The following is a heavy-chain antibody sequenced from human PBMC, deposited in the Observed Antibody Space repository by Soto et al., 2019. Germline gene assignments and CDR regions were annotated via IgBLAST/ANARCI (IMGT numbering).Heavy chain of an antibody. Sequence: EVQLVESGGGLVQPGRSLRLSCAASGFTFDDYAMHWVRQAPGKGLEWVSGISWNSGSIGYADSVKGRFTISRDNAKNSLYLQMNSLRAEDTALYYCAKSGVGYSYGHIDYWGQGTLVTVSS. CDR2: ISWNSGSI. CDR1: GFTFDDYA. J-gene: IGHJ4*02. V-gene: IGHV3-9*01. D-gene: IGHD5-18*01. CDR3: AKSGVGYSYGHIDY.